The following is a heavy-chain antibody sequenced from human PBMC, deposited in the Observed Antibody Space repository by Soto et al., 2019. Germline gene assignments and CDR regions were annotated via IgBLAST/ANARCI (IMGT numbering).Heavy chain of an antibody. V-gene: IGHV3-73*01. CDR1: GFTFSGSA. J-gene: IGHJ4*02. D-gene: IGHD5-12*01. Sequence: PGGSLRLSCAASGFTFSGSAMHWVRQASGKGLEWVGRIRSKANSYATAYAASVKGRFTISRDDSKNTAYLQMNSLRAEDTAVYYCATYARGYSKGFDYWGQGTLVTVSS. CDR3: ATYARGYSKGFDY. CDR2: IRSKANSYAT.